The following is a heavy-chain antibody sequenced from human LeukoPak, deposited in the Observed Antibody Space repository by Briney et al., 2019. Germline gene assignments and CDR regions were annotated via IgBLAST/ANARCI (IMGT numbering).Heavy chain of an antibody. D-gene: IGHD3/OR15-3a*01. CDR3: ARETPGTGAFDY. Sequence: GASVKVSCKTSGYTFTSYFIHWVRQAPGQGLKWMGIINPSGASTSYAQRFQGRVTMTRDMSTSTVYMELSSLRSEDTAVYYCARETPGTGAFDYWGQGTLVTVSS. CDR1: GYTFTSYF. J-gene: IGHJ4*02. CDR2: INPSGAST. V-gene: IGHV1-46*01.